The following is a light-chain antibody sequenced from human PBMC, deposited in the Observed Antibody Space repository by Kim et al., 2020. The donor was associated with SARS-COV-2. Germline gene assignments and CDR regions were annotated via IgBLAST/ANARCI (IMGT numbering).Light chain of an antibody. J-gene: IGKJ1*01. Sequence: VSPGERAPLSCRASQSVSRNLAWYQHKPGQAPRLLIFDAYTRATDIPVRFSGSGSGTEFTLTISSLQSDDFAVYSCQQYNDWPRTFGQGTKVDIK. V-gene: IGKV3-15*01. CDR2: DAY. CDR3: QQYNDWPRT. CDR1: QSVSRN.